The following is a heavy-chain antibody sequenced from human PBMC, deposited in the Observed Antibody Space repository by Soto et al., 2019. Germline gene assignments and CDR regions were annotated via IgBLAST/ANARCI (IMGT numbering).Heavy chain of an antibody. D-gene: IGHD3-10*01. CDR2: IYYSGST. V-gene: IGHV4-31*03. CDR1: GGSISSGGYY. Sequence: PSETLSLTCTVSGGSISSGGYYWSWIRQHPGKGLEWIGYIYYSGSTYYNPSLKSRVTISVDTSKNQFSLKLSSVTAADTAVYYCARAADRGVRFWFDPWGQGTPVTVSS. J-gene: IGHJ5*02. CDR3: ARAADRGVRFWFDP.